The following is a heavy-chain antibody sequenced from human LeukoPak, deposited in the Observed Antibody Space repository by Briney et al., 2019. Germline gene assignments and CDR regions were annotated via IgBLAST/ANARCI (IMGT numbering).Heavy chain of an antibody. D-gene: IGHD2-2*01. Sequence: PGGSLRLSCAASGFTVSGNYMSWVRQAPGKGLEWISLIYSGGDTYYPDFVRGRFTISRDNSKNTLYLQMNSLRAEDTAVYYCARGPPACSTNCYGYLDHWGQGTLVTVSS. J-gene: IGHJ4*02. CDR1: GFTVSGNY. CDR3: ARGPPACSTNCYGYLDH. V-gene: IGHV3-53*01. CDR2: IYSGGDT.